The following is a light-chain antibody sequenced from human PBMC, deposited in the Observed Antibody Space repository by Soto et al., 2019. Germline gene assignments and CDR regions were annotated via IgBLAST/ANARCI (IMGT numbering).Light chain of an antibody. CDR3: QQTFTTPRSIT. CDR1: QSISSY. Sequence: DIQMTQSPSSLYASVGDRVTITCGASQSISSYLNWYQQKAGKAPKLLIYAASSLQSGVPTRFSGSGSGTDFTLTISSLQPEDFATYFCQQTFTTPRSITFGQGTRLEI. V-gene: IGKV1-39*01. J-gene: IGKJ5*01. CDR2: AAS.